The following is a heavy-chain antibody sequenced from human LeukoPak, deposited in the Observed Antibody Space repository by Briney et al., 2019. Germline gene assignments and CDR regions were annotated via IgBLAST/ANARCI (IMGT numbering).Heavy chain of an antibody. Sequence: SETLSLTCAVYGGSFSGYYWSWIRQPPGKGLEWIGEINHSGSTNYNPSLKSRVTISVDTSKNQFSLELSSVTAADTAVYYCARHARGYSYGQSYWYFDLWGRGTLVTVSS. J-gene: IGHJ2*01. V-gene: IGHV4-34*01. CDR2: INHSGST. CDR1: GGSFSGYY. CDR3: ARHARGYSYGQSYWYFDL. D-gene: IGHD5-18*01.